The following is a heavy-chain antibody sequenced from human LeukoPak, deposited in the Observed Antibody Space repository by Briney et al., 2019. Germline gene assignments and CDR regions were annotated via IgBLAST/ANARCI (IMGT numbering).Heavy chain of an antibody. V-gene: IGHV3-64*01. CDR2: ISSNGGST. J-gene: IGHJ3*02. Sequence: PGGSLRLSCAASGFTFSSYAMHWVRQAPGKGLEYVSAISSNGGSTYYANSVKGRFTISRDNSKNTLYLQMGSLRAEDMAVYYCARDLGGWYSGGAFDIWGQGTMVTVSS. CDR1: GFTFSSYA. D-gene: IGHD6-19*01. CDR3: ARDLGGWYSGGAFDI.